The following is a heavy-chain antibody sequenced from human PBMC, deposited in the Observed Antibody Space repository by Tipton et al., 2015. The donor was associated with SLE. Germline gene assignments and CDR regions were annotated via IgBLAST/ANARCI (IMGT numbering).Heavy chain of an antibody. Sequence: TLSLTCAVYGGSFSSYYWSWIRQPPGKGLEWIGEINHSGSTNYNPSLKRRVTISVDTSKNQFSLKLSSVTAADTAVYYCARASSSWPYYYYYMDVWGKGTTVTVSS. V-gene: IGHV4-34*01. D-gene: IGHD6-13*01. CDR3: ARASSSWPYYYYYMDV. CDR2: INHSGST. CDR1: GGSFSSYY. J-gene: IGHJ6*03.